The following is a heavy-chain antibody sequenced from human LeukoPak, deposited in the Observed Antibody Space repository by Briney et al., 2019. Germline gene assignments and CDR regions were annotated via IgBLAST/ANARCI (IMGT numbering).Heavy chain of an antibody. D-gene: IGHD6-13*01. CDR3: ARGGYSAGSWYLFHYFDY. CDR1: GGTFSSYA. Sequence: SVKVSCKASGGTFSSYAISWVRQAPGQGLEWMGGIIPIFGTANYAQKFQGRVTITADKSTSTAYMELGSLRSEDTAAYYCARGGYSAGSWYLFHYFDYWGQGTLVTVSS. J-gene: IGHJ4*02. V-gene: IGHV1-69*06. CDR2: IIPIFGTA.